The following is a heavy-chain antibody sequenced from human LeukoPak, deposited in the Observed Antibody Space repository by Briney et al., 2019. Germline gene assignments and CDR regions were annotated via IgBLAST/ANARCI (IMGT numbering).Heavy chain of an antibody. D-gene: IGHD6-13*01. V-gene: IGHV4-59*08. J-gene: IGHJ5*02. CDR3: ARTSIAAAGLNWFDP. CDR1: GGSISSYY. CDR2: IYYSWST. Sequence: PSETLSLTCTVSGGSISSYYWSWIRQPPGKGLEWIGYIYYSWSTNYNPSLKSRVTISVDTSKNQFSLKLSSVTAADTAVYYCARTSIAAAGLNWFDPWGQGTLVTVSS.